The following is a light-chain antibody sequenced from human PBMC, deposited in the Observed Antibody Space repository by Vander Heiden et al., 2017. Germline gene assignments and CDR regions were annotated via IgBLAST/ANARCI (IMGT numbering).Light chain of an antibody. J-gene: IGLJ2*01. CDR1: SSDVGSFNL. V-gene: IGLV2-23*02. Sequence: QSALTQPASVSGSPGQSITISCTGTSSDVGSFNLVSWYQHHPGQAPKLMIYEVAKRPSGVSNRFSGSKSDNTASLTISGLQAEDEADYYCCSYAGNNKMIFGGGTKVTVL. CDR2: EVA. CDR3: CSYAGNNKMI.